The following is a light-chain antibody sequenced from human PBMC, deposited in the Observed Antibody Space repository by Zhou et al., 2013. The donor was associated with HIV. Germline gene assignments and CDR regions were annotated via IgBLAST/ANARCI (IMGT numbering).Light chain of an antibody. CDR1: QNIGTY. V-gene: IGKV1-39*01. J-gene: IGKJ4*01. CDR3: QQSYSTPRVT. CDR2: SAS. Sequence: DIQMTQSPSSLSASVEDRIFITCRASQNIGTYINWYQQRPGRAPRLLISSASNLQSGVPSRFRGSGSGTDFSLTISSLQPEDFATYYCQQSYSTPRVTFGGGTKVEIK.